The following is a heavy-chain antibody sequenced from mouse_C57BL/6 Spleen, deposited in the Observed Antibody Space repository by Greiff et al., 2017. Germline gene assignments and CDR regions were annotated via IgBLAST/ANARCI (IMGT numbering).Heavy chain of an antibody. D-gene: IGHD4-1*01. CDR1: GYAFSSYW. Sequence: QVHVKQSGAELVKPGASVKISCKASGYAFSSYWMNWVKQRPGKGLEWIGQIYPGDGDTNYNGKFKGKATLTADKSSSTAYMQLSSLTSEDSAVYFCARRETGTFDYWGQGTTLTVSS. V-gene: IGHV1-80*01. CDR2: IYPGDGDT. CDR3: ARRETGTFDY. J-gene: IGHJ2*01.